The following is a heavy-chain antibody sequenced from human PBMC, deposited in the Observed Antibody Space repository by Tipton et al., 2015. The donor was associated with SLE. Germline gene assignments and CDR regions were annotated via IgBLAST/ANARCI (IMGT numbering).Heavy chain of an antibody. V-gene: IGHV1-18*01. Sequence: QLVQSGAEVEKPGASVRVSCKASGYAFTNYGITWVRQAPGQGLEWMGWISAYNGNTKYAQKFQGRVTMTTDTSTTTAYIELRSLISDDTAIYFCARDAEPAYYFDYWGQGTLVTVSS. CDR1: GYAFTNYG. CDR3: ARDAEPAYYFDY. CDR2: ISAYNGNT. J-gene: IGHJ4*02. D-gene: IGHD1-14*01.